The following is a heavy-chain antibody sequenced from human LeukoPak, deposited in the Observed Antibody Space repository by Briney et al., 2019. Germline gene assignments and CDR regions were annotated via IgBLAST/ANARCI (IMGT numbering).Heavy chain of an antibody. CDR1: GYTFTGYC. CDR2: INPNSGGT. J-gene: IGHJ4*02. CDR3: ARIPSICSGGSCPVDY. Sequence: ASVKVSCKAAGYTFTGYCMHWVRQAPGQGLEWMGRINPNSGGTNYAQKFQSRVTMTRDASISTAYMELSRLRSDDTAVYYCARIPSICSGGSCPVDYWGQGTLVTVSS. V-gene: IGHV1-2*06. D-gene: IGHD2-15*01.